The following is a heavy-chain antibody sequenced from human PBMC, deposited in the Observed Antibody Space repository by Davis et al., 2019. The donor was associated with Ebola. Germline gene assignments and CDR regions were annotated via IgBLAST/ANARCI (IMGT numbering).Heavy chain of an antibody. CDR1: GFTFSSYS. CDR3: ARDSRSGYYYYGMDV. J-gene: IGHJ6*02. V-gene: IGHV3-21*01. Sequence: PGGSLRLSCAAAGFTFSSYSMNWVRQAPGKGLEWVSSISSSSSYIYYADSVKGRFTISRDNAKNSLYLQMNSLRAEDTAVYYCARDSRSGYYYYGMDVWGQGTTVTVSS. D-gene: IGHD2-2*01. CDR2: ISSSSSYI.